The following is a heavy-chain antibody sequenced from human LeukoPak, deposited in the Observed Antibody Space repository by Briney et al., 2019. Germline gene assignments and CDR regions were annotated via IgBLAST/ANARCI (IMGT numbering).Heavy chain of an antibody. CDR3: TRDPRHFDS. CDR2: ISGSGHDI. D-gene: IGHD6-6*01. V-gene: IGHV3-11*04. Sequence: GSLRLSCAASGFTFSDSYMTWVRQAPGKGVEWVAYISGSGHDINYSDSVKGRFTISRDNAKNSLYLQMSSLRVEDTAVYYCTRDPRHFDSCGQGTLVTVSS. J-gene: IGHJ5*01. CDR1: GFTFSDSY.